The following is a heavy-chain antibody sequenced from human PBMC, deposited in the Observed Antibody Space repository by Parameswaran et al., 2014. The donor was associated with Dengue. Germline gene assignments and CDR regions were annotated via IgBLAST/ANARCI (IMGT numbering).Heavy chain of an antibody. CDR2: MNPNSGNT. Sequence: WVRQAPGQGLEWMGWMNPNSGNTGYAQKFQGRVTMTRNTSISTAYMELSSLRSEDTAVYYCARVVRLRFLEWLLFRGFDPWGQGTLVTVSS. D-gene: IGHD3-3*01. CDR3: ARVVRLRFLEWLLFRGFDP. V-gene: IGHV1-8*01. J-gene: IGHJ5*02.